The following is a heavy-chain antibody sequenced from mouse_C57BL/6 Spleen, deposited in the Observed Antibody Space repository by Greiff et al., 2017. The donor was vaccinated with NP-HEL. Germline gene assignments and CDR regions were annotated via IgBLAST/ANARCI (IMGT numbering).Heavy chain of an antibody. CDR1: GYAFSSSW. CDR2: INPGDGDT. V-gene: IGHV1-82*01. D-gene: IGHD1-1*01. Sequence: QVQLQQSGPELVKPGASVKISCKASGYAFSSSWMNWVKQRPGKGLEWIGRINPGDGDTNYNGKFKGKATLTADKSSSTAYMQLSSLTSEDSAVYFCARWGTTVVATGDYFDYWGQGTTLTVSS. J-gene: IGHJ2*01. CDR3: ARWGTTVVATGDYFDY.